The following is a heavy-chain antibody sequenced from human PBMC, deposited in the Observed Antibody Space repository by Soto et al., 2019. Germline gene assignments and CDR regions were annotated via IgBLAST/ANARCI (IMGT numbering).Heavy chain of an antibody. J-gene: IGHJ4*02. CDR3: ARDSPFDY. CDR2: IKQDGSET. V-gene: IGHV3-7*03. CDR1: GFSFSTSW. Sequence: GGSLRLSCAASGFSFSTSWMSWVRQAPGKGLEWVGNIKQDGSETYYADLVKGRFTLSRDNAKNSVYLQMNSLRAEDTAVYYCARDSPFDYWGQGTLVTVSS.